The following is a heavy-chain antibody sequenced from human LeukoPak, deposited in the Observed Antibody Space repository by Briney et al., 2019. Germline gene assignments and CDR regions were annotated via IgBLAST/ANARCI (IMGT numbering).Heavy chain of an antibody. CDR1: GGSISSYY. J-gene: IGHJ4*02. CDR2: IYYSGST. CDR3: ARATLRAVALFDY. Sequence: PSETLSLTCTVSGGSISSYYWSWIRQPPGKGLEWIGYIYYSGSTNYNPSLKSRVTISVDTSKNQFSLKLSSVTAADTAVYYCARATLRAVALFDYWGQGTLVTVSS. D-gene: IGHD6-19*01. V-gene: IGHV4-59*01.